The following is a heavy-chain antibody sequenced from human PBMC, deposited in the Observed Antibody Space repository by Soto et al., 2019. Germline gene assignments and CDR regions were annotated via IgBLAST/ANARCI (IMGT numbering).Heavy chain of an antibody. CDR2: IYATGTT. CDR1: GASISGFY. CDR3: VRDGTKTLRDWFHP. V-gene: IGHV4-4*07. Sequence: SETLALTSTVSGASISGFYWSWIRKSAGKGLEWIGRIYATGTTDYNPSLKSRVMMSVDTSKKQLSLKLRSVTAADTAVYYCVRDGTKTLRDWFHPWCQ. J-gene: IGHJ5*02. D-gene: IGHD1-1*01.